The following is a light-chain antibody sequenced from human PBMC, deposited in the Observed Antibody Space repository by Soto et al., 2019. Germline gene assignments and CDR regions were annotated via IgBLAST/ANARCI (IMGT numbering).Light chain of an antibody. J-gene: IGLJ3*02. CDR3: CSHAGGSYWV. CDR2: EVT. V-gene: IGLV2-11*01. CDR1: SSDIGAYDR. Sequence: QSALTQPRSVSGSLGQSVTISCTGTSSDIGAYDRVSWYQHHPTKAPKLIISEVTKWPSGVPDRFSGSKSGTTASLTISGLQAEDEADYYCCSHAGGSYWVFGGGTKLTVL.